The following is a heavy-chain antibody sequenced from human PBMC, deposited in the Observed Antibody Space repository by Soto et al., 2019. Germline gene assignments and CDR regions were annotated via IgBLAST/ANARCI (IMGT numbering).Heavy chain of an antibody. V-gene: IGHV4-4*02. CDR2: LYHSGST. CDR1: GGSISSSNW. Sequence: SETLSLTCAVSGGSISSSNWWSWVRQPPGKGLEWIGELYHSGSTNYNPSLKSRVTISVDTSKNQFSLKLSSVTAADTAVYYCARCSSTSCYYYYWGQGTLVTVSS. D-gene: IGHD2-2*01. J-gene: IGHJ4*02. CDR3: ARCSSTSCYYYY.